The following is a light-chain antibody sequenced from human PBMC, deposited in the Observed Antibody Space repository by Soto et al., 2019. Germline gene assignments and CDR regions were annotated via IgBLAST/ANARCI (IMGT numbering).Light chain of an antibody. Sequence: EVVMTQSPATLSVSPGERATLSCRASQSVTSSLAWYQQKPGLPPRLLIYGASTRATGVPARFSGSGSGTEFTLTISSLQSEDFAVYYCQQYKKWPPYTFGQGTKVEIK. CDR2: GAS. CDR3: QQYKKWPPYT. J-gene: IGKJ2*01. CDR1: QSVTSS. V-gene: IGKV3-15*01.